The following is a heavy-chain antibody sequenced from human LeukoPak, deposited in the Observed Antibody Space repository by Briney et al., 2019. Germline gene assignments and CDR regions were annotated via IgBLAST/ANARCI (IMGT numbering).Heavy chain of an antibody. D-gene: IGHD3-3*01. CDR2: MNPNSGNT. V-gene: IGHV1-8*01. CDR3: ARGRMYYDFWSGLRGNWFDP. CDR1: GYTFTSYD. Sequence: ASVKVSCKASGYTFTSYDINWVRQATGQGLEWMGWMNPNSGNTGYAQKFQGRVTMTRNTSISTAYMELSSLRSEDTAVYYCARGRMYYDFWSGLRGNWFDPWGQGTLVTVSS. J-gene: IGHJ5*02.